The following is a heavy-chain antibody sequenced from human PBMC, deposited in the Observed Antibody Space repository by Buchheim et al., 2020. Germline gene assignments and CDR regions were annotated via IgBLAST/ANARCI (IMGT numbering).Heavy chain of an antibody. CDR1: GFTFSSYG. D-gene: IGHD3-16*01. J-gene: IGHJ4*02. V-gene: IGHV3-33*01. Sequence: QVQLVESGGGVVQPGRSLKLSCAASGFTFSSYGMHWVRQAPGKGLEWVAVIWYDGSNKYYADSVKGRFTISRDTSKNTLYLQMNSLRAEDTAVYYCARDEEEEFGYFDYWGQGTL. CDR3: ARDEEEEFGYFDY. CDR2: IWYDGSNK.